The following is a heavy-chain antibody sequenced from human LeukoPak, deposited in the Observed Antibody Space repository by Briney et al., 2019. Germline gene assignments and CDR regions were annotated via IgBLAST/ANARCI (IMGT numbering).Heavy chain of an antibody. V-gene: IGHV3-30*04. D-gene: IGHD6-19*01. Sequence: GRSLRLSCAASGFTFSSYAMHWVRQAPGKGLEWVAVISYDGSNKYYADSVKGRFTISRDNSKNTLYLQMNSLRAEDTAVYYCARELRAGYSSGWYRGDAFDIWGQGTRVTVSS. CDR1: GFTFSSYA. J-gene: IGHJ3*02. CDR2: ISYDGSNK. CDR3: ARELRAGYSSGWYRGDAFDI.